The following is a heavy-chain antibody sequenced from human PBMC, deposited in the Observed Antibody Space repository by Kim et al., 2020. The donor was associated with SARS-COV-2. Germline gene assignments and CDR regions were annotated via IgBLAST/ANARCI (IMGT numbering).Heavy chain of an antibody. D-gene: IGHD3-10*01. Sequence: GGSLRLSCAASGFTFSNYGMHWVRQAPGKGLEWVAVIWYDGSNKHYADSVKGRFTISRDNFKNTLYLQMNSLRAEDTAIYYCASAGVGFGQLFAFDDWGQGALVTVSS. CDR3: ASAGVGFGQLFAFDD. CDR2: IWYDGSNK. J-gene: IGHJ4*02. V-gene: IGHV3-33*01. CDR1: GFTFSNYG.